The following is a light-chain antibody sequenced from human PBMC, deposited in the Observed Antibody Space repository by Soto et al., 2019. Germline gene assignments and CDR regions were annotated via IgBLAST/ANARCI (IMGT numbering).Light chain of an antibody. Sequence: EPVLTQSPGTLSLSPGERTTLSCRASQTVYNGFLAWYQKKPGQATRLLIYGASSRATGIPERFSGSGSGTDFTLTISSLEPEDFAVYYRHQYDSWTCGQGTKVDIK. J-gene: IGKJ1*01. CDR2: GAS. V-gene: IGKV3-20*01. CDR3: HQYDSWT. CDR1: QTVYNGF.